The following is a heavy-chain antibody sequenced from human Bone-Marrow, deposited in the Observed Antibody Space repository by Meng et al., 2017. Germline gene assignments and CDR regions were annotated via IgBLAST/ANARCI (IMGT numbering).Heavy chain of an antibody. Sequence: GESLKISCAASGFTFSDYYMSWIRQAPGKGLEWVSYISSSGSTIYYADSVKGRFTISRDNAKNSLYLQMNSLRAEDTAVYYCAREPDYYGSGLDYWGQGTLVTVSS. CDR3: AREPDYYGSGLDY. CDR1: GFTFSDYY. J-gene: IGHJ4*02. V-gene: IGHV3-11*04. D-gene: IGHD3-10*01. CDR2: ISSSGSTI.